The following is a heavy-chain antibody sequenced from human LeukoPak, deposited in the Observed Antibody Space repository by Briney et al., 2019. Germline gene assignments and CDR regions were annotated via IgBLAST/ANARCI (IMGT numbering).Heavy chain of an antibody. Sequence: PSETLSLTCAVYGGSFSGYYGSWIRQPPGKGLEWIGEINHSGSTNYNPSLKSRVTISVDTSKNQFSLKLSSVTAADTAVYYCARTPYSSSWYGYFQHWGQGALVTVSS. J-gene: IGHJ1*01. CDR2: INHSGST. CDR1: GGSFSGYY. V-gene: IGHV4-34*01. D-gene: IGHD6-13*01. CDR3: ARTPYSSSWYGYFQH.